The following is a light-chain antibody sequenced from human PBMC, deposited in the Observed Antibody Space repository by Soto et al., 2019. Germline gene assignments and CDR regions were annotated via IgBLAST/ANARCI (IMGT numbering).Light chain of an antibody. V-gene: IGKV1-39*01. J-gene: IGKJ3*01. CDR2: AAS. CDR3: QQTFFTLLT. CDR1: QSVATY. Sequence: DIQMTQSPSSLSASVGDRVTITCRASQSVATYLNWYQQKPGKAPKLLIYAASNLQSGVPSRFSGSGSGTDFTLTISSLQPEDFATYYCQQTFFTLLTFGPGTKVDIK.